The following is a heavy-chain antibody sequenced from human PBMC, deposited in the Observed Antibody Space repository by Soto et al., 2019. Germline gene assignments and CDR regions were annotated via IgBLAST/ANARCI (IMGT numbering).Heavy chain of an antibody. D-gene: IGHD3-22*01. Sequence: SETLSLTCAVSGGTISSGGYSWSWIRQPPGKGLEWIGYIYHSGSTYYNPSLKSRVTISVDRSKNQFSLKLSSVTAADTAVYYCARGGDYYDRSGDWFDPWGQGTLVTSPQ. CDR2: IYHSGST. CDR1: GGTISSGGYS. J-gene: IGHJ5*02. CDR3: ARGGDYYDRSGDWFDP. V-gene: IGHV4-30-2*01.